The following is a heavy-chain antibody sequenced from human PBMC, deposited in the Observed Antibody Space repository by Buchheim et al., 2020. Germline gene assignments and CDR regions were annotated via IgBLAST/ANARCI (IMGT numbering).Heavy chain of an antibody. Sequence: EVQLLESGGGLVQPGGSLRLSCAASGFTFSSYAMSWVRQAPGKGLEWVSAISGSGGSTYYADSVKGRFTISRDNSKNTLYLQMNSLRAEDTAVYYCAKGDVDIVATRYYYYGMDVRGQGTT. V-gene: IGHV3-23*01. CDR1: GFTFSSYA. CDR2: ISGSGGST. CDR3: AKGDVDIVATRYYYYGMDV. D-gene: IGHD5-12*01. J-gene: IGHJ6*02.